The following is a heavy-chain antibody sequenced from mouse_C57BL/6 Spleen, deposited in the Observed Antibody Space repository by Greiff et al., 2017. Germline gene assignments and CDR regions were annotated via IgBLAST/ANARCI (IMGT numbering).Heavy chain of an antibody. Sequence: DVMLVESGGGLVKPGGSLKLSCAASGFTFSSYAMSWVRQTPEKRLEWVATISDGGSYTYYPDNVKGRFTISRDNAKNNLYLQMSHLKSEDTAMYYGARDQDYYGRSSGWFAYWGQGTLVTVSA. CDR1: GFTFSSYA. CDR2: ISDGGSYT. J-gene: IGHJ3*01. V-gene: IGHV5-4*01. D-gene: IGHD1-1*01. CDR3: ARDQDYYGRSSGWFAY.